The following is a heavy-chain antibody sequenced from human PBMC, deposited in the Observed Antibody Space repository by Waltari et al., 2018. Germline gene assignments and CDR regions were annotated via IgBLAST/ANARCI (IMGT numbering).Heavy chain of an antibody. Sequence: EVQVVESGGGLVQPGGSLNLSCATSGFSFRGFSIHWVRQTSGKGLEWVGRIRREPYNYATAYSASVKGRFTISRDDSKNTAFLQMNSLMTEDTAVYYCSGGEVTGTDFWGQGTLVTVSS. CDR1: GFSFRGFS. CDR3: SGGEVTGTDF. CDR2: IRREPYNYAT. D-gene: IGHD6-19*01. V-gene: IGHV3-73*01. J-gene: IGHJ4*02.